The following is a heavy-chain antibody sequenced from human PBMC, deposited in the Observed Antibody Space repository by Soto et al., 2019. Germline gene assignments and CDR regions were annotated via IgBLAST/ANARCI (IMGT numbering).Heavy chain of an antibody. J-gene: IGHJ4*02. Sequence: SETLSLTCTVSGGSITSGGHYWSWIRQHPEKGLEWIGYIYYSGSAYYNPSLKSRLTISVDTSTNQFSLKLSSVTAADTAVYYCAKSLVARPYDYWGQGTLVTSPQ. V-gene: IGHV4-31*03. CDR1: GGSITSGGHY. CDR2: IYYSGSA. CDR3: AKSLVARPYDY. D-gene: IGHD6-6*01.